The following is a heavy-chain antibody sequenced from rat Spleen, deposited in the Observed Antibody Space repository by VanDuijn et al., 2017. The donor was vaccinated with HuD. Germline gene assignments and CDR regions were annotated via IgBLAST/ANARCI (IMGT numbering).Heavy chain of an antibody. V-gene: IGHV5S10*01. CDR1: GFTFSDYN. J-gene: IGHJ4*01. CDR3: ATHPKLPGYNWEHYYVMDA. Sequence: EVQLVESGGGLVQPGRSLKLSCAASGFTFSDYNMAWVRQAPKKGLEWVATIIYDGSRTYYRDSVKGRFTISRDNAKSTLYLQMDSLRSEDTATYYCATHPKLPGYNWEHYYVMDAWGQGASVTVSS. CDR2: IIYDGSRT. D-gene: IGHD1-4*01.